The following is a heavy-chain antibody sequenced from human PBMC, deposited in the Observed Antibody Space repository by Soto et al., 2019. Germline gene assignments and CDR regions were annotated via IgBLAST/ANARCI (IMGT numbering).Heavy chain of an antibody. D-gene: IGHD3-3*01. CDR3: ATRREYYDFWSGPNDAFDI. Sequence: PGESLKISCKGSGYSFTSYWIGWVRQMPGKGLECMGIIYPGNSDTRYSPSFQGQVTISADKSISTAYLQWSSLKASDTAMYYCATRREYYDFWSGPNDAFDIWGQGKMVTVSS. J-gene: IGHJ3*02. CDR1: GYSFTSYW. V-gene: IGHV5-51*01. CDR2: IYPGNSDT.